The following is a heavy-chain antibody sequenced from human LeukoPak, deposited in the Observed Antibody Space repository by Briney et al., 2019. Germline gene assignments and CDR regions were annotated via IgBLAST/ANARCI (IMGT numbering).Heavy chain of an antibody. Sequence: SETLSLTCTVSDDSINSNNYYWSWIRQPAGKGLEWIGRIYSSGRTNYNPSLKSRVTISVDTSKNQFSLKLSSVTAADTAVYYCARRQDAMVRGVTFDYWGQGTLVTVSS. V-gene: IGHV4-61*02. CDR1: DDSINSNNYY. J-gene: IGHJ4*02. CDR2: IYSSGRT. CDR3: ARRQDAMVRGVTFDY. D-gene: IGHD3-10*01.